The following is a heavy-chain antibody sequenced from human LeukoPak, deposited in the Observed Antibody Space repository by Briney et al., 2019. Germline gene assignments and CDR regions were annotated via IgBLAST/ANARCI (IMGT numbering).Heavy chain of an antibody. CDR2: IYYSGST. Sequence: PSETLSLTCTVSGGSISSYYWSWIRQPPGKGLEWIGYIYYSGSTNYNPSLKSRVTISVDTSKNQFSLKLSSVTAADTAVYYCARDLGSGSYPYYYYYMDVWGKGTTVTISS. CDR1: GGSISSYY. D-gene: IGHD3-10*01. J-gene: IGHJ6*03. CDR3: ARDLGSGSYPYYYYYMDV. V-gene: IGHV4-59*01.